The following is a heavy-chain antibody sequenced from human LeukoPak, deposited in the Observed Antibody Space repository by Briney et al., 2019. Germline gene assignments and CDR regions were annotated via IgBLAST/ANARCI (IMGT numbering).Heavy chain of an antibody. CDR3: ARDNRNYGWHLSIDAFDI. D-gene: IGHD1-7*01. Sequence: ASVKVSCKASGYTFTSYGISWVRQAPGQGIEWMGWISAYNGNTNYAQKLQGRVTMTTDTSTSTAYMELRSLRSDDTAVYYCARDNRNYGWHLSIDAFDIWGQGTMVTVSS. J-gene: IGHJ3*02. V-gene: IGHV1-18*01. CDR1: GYTFTSYG. CDR2: ISAYNGNT.